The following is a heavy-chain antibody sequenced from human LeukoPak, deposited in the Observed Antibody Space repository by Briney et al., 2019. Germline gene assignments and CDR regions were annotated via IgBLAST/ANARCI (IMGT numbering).Heavy chain of an antibody. CDR1: GFTFSSYA. D-gene: IGHD3-10*01. CDR3: AKAETGAPLLTMDV. Sequence: GGSLRLSCAASGFTFSSYAMSWVRQAPGKGLEWVSAISGSGGSTYYADSVKSRFTISRDNSKNTLYLQMSSLSAEDTAVYYCAKAETGAPLLTMDVWGQGTTVTVSS. J-gene: IGHJ6*02. CDR2: ISGSGGST. V-gene: IGHV3-23*01.